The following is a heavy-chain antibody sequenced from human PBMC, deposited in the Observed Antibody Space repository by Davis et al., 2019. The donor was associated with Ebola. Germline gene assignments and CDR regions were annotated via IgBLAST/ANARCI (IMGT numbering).Heavy chain of an antibody. Sequence: SETLSLTCTVSGGSISSYYWSWIRQPPGKGLEWIGYIYYSRSTNYNPSLKSRVTISVDTSKNQFSLKLSSVTAADTAVYYCARGDFDWLRVGMDVWGQWTTVTVSS. D-gene: IGHD3-9*01. CDR3: ARGDFDWLRVGMDV. V-gene: IGHV4-59*12. CDR1: GGSISSYY. CDR2: IYYSRST. J-gene: IGHJ6*02.